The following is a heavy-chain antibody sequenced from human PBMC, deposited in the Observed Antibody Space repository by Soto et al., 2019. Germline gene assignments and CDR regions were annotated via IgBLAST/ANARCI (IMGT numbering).Heavy chain of an antibody. CDR3: ARDYHLYSGSQNDGMDV. J-gene: IGHJ6*02. Sequence: QVQLVQSGAEVKKPGSSVKVSCKATGGTFSSYAISWVRQAPGQGIEWMGGIIPIFGTANYAQKFQGRVTITADESTSTAYMELSSLRSEDTAVYYCARDYHLYSGSQNDGMDVWGQGTTVTVSS. D-gene: IGHD1-26*01. CDR1: GGTFSSYA. CDR2: IIPIFGTA. V-gene: IGHV1-69*01.